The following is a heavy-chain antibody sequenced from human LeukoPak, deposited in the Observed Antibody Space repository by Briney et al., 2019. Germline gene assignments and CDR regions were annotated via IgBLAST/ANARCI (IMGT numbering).Heavy chain of an antibody. D-gene: IGHD3-22*01. CDR2: IRYDGSNK. CDR1: GFTFSSYG. V-gene: IGHV3-30*02. J-gene: IGHJ4*02. Sequence: GGSLRLSGAASGFTFSSYGMHWVRQAPGKGLEWEAFIRYDGSNKYYADSVKGRFTISRDNSKNTLYLQMNSLRAEDTAVYYCAKAHGITMIVVVISGFDYWGQGTLVTVSS. CDR3: AKAHGITMIVVVISGFDY.